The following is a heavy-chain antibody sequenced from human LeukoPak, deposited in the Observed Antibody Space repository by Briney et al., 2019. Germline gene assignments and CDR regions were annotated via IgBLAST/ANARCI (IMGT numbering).Heavy chain of an antibody. V-gene: IGHV4-34*01. J-gene: IGHJ4*02. D-gene: IGHD6-13*01. CDR2: INHSGST. CDR1: GGSFSGYY. CDR3: ARGVYIAAAQYAY. Sequence: ETLSLTCAVYGGSFSGYYWSWIRQPPGKGLEWIGEINHSGSTNYNPSLKSRVTISVDTSKNQFSLKLSSVTAADTAVYYCARGVYIAAAQYAYWGQGTLVTVSS.